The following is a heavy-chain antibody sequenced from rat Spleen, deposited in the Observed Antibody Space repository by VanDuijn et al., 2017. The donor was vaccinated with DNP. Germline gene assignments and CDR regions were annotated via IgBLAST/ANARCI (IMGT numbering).Heavy chain of an antibody. CDR1: GFSFSYYY. Sequence: EVQLVESGGGLVQPGRSLKLSCAASGFSFSYYYMAWVRQGPTKGLEWVAYIGSDGYAPYYGDSVKGRFTVSRDNANSSLSLQMDNLRSDDTATYYCVRHGVFYGLTFAYWGQGTLVTVSS. CDR3: VRHGVFYGLTFAY. J-gene: IGHJ3*01. V-gene: IGHV5-25*01. CDR2: IGSDGYAP. D-gene: IGHD1-6*01.